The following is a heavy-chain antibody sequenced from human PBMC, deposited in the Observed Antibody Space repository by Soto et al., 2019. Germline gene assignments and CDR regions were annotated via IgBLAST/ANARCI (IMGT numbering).Heavy chain of an antibody. Sequence: ASVKVSCKASGYTFTGHYMHWVRQAPGQGLEWMGWINPNSVGTNYAQKFQGRVTMTRDTSISTAYMELSRLRSDDTAVYYCAREPMVRAAHGFNIWGQGTMVTVAS. CDR3: AREPMVRAAHGFNI. D-gene: IGHD3-10*01. J-gene: IGHJ3*02. CDR1: GYTFTGHY. CDR2: INPNSVGT. V-gene: IGHV1-2*02.